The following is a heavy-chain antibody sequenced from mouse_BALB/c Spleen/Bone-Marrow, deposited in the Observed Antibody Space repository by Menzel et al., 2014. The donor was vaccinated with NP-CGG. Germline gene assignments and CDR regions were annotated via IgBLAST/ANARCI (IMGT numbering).Heavy chain of an antibody. CDR2: INPSNGRT. J-gene: IGHJ2*01. CDR1: GYTFTSYW. CDR3: ARTYFDY. V-gene: IGHV1S81*02. Sequence: LQLQQSGAELVKPGASVKLSCKASGYTFTSYWMHWVKQRPGQGLEWIGEINPSNGRTNYNEKFKSKATLTVDKSSSTAYMQLSSLTSEDSAVYYCARTYFDYWGQGTTLTVSS.